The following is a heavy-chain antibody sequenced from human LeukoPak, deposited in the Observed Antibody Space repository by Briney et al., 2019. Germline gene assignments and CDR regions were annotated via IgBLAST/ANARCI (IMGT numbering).Heavy chain of an antibody. CDR3: ARGRYRGENEY. D-gene: IGHD5-12*01. V-gene: IGHV1-46*01. Sequence: ASVKVSCKASGYTFTAYYMHWVRQAPGQGLEWMGLINPSGGSTSYAQKFQGRVTMTRDTSTSTVYMGLSSLTSDDTAVYYCARGRYRGENEYWGQGTLVTVPS. CDR2: INPSGGST. J-gene: IGHJ4*02. CDR1: GYTFTAYY.